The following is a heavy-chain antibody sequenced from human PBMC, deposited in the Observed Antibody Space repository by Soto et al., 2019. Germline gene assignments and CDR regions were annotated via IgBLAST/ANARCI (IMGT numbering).Heavy chain of an antibody. D-gene: IGHD5-12*01. J-gene: IGHJ6*02. V-gene: IGHV6-1*01. CDR3: ARDQGSGYSGYEDQRYYYYGMDV. CDR2: TYYRSKWYN. Sequence: SQTLSLTCAISGDSVSSNSAAWNWIRQSPSRGLEWLGRTYYRSKWYNDYAVSVKSRITINPDTSKNQFSLQLNFVTPEDTAVYYCARDQGSGYSGYEDQRYYYYGMDVWGQGTTVTVSS. CDR1: GDSVSSNSAA.